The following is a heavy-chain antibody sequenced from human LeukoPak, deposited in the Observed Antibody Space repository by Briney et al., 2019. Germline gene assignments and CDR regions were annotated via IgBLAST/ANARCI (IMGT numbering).Heavy chain of an antibody. CDR2: TYYRSKWYN. CDR1: VDSASNNNAV. V-gene: IGHV6-1*01. Sequence: SQTLSLPCAFPVDSASNNNAVWNSIRHSPSRSLEWQGRTYYRSKWYNDYALSLRGRITVNPDTSKNQFSLQLNSVTPEDTAAYYCASGKLGGGNAGDYLDYWGQGTLLIVSS. J-gene: IGHJ4*02. D-gene: IGHD7-27*01. CDR3: ASGKLGGGNAGDYLDY.